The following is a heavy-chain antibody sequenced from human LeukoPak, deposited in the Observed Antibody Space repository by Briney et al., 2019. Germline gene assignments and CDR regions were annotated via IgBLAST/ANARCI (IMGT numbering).Heavy chain of an antibody. CDR3: ARVGVGAYDAFDI. CDR1: GGSISSYY. CDR2: IYYSGST. J-gene: IGHJ3*02. D-gene: IGHD1-26*01. Sequence: PSETLSLTCTVSGGSISSYYWSWIRQPPGKGLEWIGYIYYSGSTNYNPPLKSRVTISVDTSKNQFSLKLSSVTAADTAVYYCARVGVGAYDAFDIWGQGTMVTVSS. V-gene: IGHV4-59*01.